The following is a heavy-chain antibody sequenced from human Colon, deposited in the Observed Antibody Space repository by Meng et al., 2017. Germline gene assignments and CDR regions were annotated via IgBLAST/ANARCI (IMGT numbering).Heavy chain of an antibody. CDR2: LSTSESP. CDR3: ARGSSGSGWWN. J-gene: IGHJ4*02. D-gene: IGHD6-19*01. CDR1: GGSISSGSYY. Sequence: SETLSLTCTVSGGSISSGSYYWSWIRQPVGKGLEWMGRLSTSESPDYNPSLKRRVTLSLDTSKTQFSLKLSSVTAADTAVYYCARGSSGSGWWNWGQGTLVTVSS. V-gene: IGHV4-61*02.